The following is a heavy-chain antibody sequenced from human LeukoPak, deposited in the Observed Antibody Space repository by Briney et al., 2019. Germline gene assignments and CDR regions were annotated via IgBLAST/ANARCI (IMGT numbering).Heavy chain of an antibody. CDR2: ISYDGSNK. V-gene: IGHV3-30*18. CDR3: AKAYDSSGYYHFDY. Sequence: GRSLRLSCAASGFTFSSYGMHWVRQAPGKGLEWVAVISYDGSNKYHADSVKGRFTISRDDSKNTLYLQMNSLRAEDTAVYYCAKAYDSSGYYHFDYWGQGTLVTVSS. J-gene: IGHJ4*02. CDR1: GFTFSSYG. D-gene: IGHD3-22*01.